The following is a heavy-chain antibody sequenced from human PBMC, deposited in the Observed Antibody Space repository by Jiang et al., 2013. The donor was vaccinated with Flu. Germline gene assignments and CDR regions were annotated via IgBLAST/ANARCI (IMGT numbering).Heavy chain of an antibody. J-gene: IGHJ6*04. V-gene: IGHV3-33*01. CDR1: GFTFSSYG. D-gene: IGHD1-7*01. CDR3: ARERVDWTYRAYYYGMDV. CDR2: IWNDGSNK. Sequence: SCAASGFTFSSYGMHWVRQAPGKGLEWVAVIWNDGSNKYYADSVKGRFTISRDYSKNTLFLQMDSLRAEDTAVYYCARERVDWTYRAYYYGMDVWGKGTTVTVVL.